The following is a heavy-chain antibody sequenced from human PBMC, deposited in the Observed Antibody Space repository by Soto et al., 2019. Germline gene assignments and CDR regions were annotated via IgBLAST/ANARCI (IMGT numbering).Heavy chain of an antibody. D-gene: IGHD5-12*01. J-gene: IGHJ4*02. CDR3: TTGRGGSAYVPGAY. CDR2: IKTNIDGGAT. CDR1: GYSFTSAW. V-gene: IGHV3-15*07. Sequence: EGKLVESGGGLVKPGGSLRLSCAASGYSFTSAWMNWVRQIPGKGLEWVGRIKTNIDGGATDYSAPVKGRFTISRDDSKDTVYLHMNSLKTEDTAVYYCTTGRGGSAYVPGAYWGQGALVTVSS.